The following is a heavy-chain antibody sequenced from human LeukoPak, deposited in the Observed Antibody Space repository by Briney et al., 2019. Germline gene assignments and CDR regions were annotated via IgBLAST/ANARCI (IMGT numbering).Heavy chain of an antibody. CDR1: GYTFTSYA. Sequence: ASVKVSCKASGYTFTSYAMHWVRQAPGQRLEWMGWVNAGNGNTKYSQKFQGRVTITRDTSASTAYMELSSLRSEDTAVYYCARTPDSGSGSPWYFDYWGQGTLVTVSS. CDR2: VNAGNGNT. J-gene: IGHJ4*02. CDR3: ARTPDSGSGSPWYFDY. D-gene: IGHD3-10*01. V-gene: IGHV1-3*01.